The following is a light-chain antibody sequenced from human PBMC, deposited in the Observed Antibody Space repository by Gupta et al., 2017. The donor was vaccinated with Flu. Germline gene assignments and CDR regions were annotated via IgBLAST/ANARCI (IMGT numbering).Light chain of an antibody. CDR3: QQYNSYPHT. CDR2: AAS. Sequence: DIQMTQSPSSLSASVGDRVTITCRASQGIINNLAWFQQKPGKGPKSLIYAASSLQRGVPSNFSGSGSVSGTDFTLTISSLQPEDSATYFCQQYNSYPHTFGQGTQMEIK. J-gene: IGKJ5*01. V-gene: IGKV1-16*02. CDR1: QGIINN.